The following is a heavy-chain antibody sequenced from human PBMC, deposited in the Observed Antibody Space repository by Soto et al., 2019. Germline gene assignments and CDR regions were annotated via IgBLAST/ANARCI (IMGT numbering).Heavy chain of an antibody. Sequence: GESLKISCKGSGYSFTTNWISCVRQMPGKGLEWMGRIDPSDSETNYSPSFQGHVTISVDKSISTAYLQWSSLKASDTAIYYCARHVLWFRMEVWGQGTKVTVSS. CDR1: GYSFTTNW. CDR2: IDPSDSET. CDR3: ARHVLWFRMEV. D-gene: IGHD3-10*01. V-gene: IGHV5-10-1*01. J-gene: IGHJ6*02.